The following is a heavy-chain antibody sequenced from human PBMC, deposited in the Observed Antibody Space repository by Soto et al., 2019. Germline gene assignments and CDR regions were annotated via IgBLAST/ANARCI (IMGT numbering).Heavy chain of an antibody. CDR2: FDPEDGET. J-gene: IGHJ4*02. D-gene: IGHD6-13*01. CDR1: GYTFTSYG. V-gene: IGHV1-24*01. CDR3: ATGPSSTAAGTFDY. Sequence: SCKASGYTFTSYGISCVRQAPGKGLEWMGGFDPEDGETIYAQKFQGRVTMTEDTSTDTAYMELSSLRSEDTAVYYCATGPSSTAAGTFDYWGQGTLVTVSS.